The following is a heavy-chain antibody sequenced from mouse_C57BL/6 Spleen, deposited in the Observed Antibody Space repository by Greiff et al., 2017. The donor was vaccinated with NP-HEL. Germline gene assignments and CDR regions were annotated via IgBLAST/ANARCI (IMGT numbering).Heavy chain of an antibody. Sequence: VQLQQPGAELVMPGASVKLSCKASGYTFTSYWMHWVKQRPGQGLEWIGEIDPSDSYTNYNQKFKGKSTLTVDKSSSTAYMQLSSLTSEDSAVYYCARDLGRGYWGQGTTLTVSS. CDR2: IDPSDSYT. CDR3: ARDLGRGY. CDR1: GYTFTSYW. J-gene: IGHJ2*01. D-gene: IGHD4-1*01. V-gene: IGHV1-69*01.